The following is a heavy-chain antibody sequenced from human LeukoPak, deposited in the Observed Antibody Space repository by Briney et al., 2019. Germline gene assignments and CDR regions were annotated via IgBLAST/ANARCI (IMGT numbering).Heavy chain of an antibody. Sequence: PSETLSLTCTVSGGSISSGDYSWSWIRQPPGKGLEWSGYIYYSGSTYYNPSLKSRVTISVDTSKNQFSLKLSSVTAADTAVYYCARAGSTPHNCYDSGFDYWGQGTLVTVSS. D-gene: IGHD3-22*01. CDR1: GGSISSGDYS. CDR2: IYYSGST. V-gene: IGHV4-30-4*01. CDR3: ARAGSTPHNCYDSGFDY. J-gene: IGHJ4*02.